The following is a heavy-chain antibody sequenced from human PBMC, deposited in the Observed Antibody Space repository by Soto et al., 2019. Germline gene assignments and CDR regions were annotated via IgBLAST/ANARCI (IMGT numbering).Heavy chain of an antibody. J-gene: IGHJ6*02. CDR2: IYWDDDK. CDR3: VQSRCGGDCLQSYSSHSYYGLDV. D-gene: IGHD2-21*01. Sequence: QITLKESGPTLVKPTQTLTLTCTFSGFSLSTTGVGVGWIRQPPGKALEWLALIYWDDDKRYNPSLKSRLTITKDTSKNQVVLTMTHMAPVDTATYYCVQSRCGGDCLQSYSSHSYYGLDVWGQGTTVTVSS. V-gene: IGHV2-5*02. CDR1: GFSLSTTGVG.